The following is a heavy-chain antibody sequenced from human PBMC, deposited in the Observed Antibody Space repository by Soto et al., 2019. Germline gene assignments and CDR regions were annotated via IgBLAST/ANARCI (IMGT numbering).Heavy chain of an antibody. CDR2: VYYTGGT. CDR3: ARHQGAAYYYDSSGYYYFDY. V-gene: IGHV4-39*01. Sequence: SETLSLTCTVSGGSIISSGSYWGWIRQPPGKGLEWIGSVYYTGGTYYNPSLKSRVTVSVDTSKNQFSLKLSSVTAADTAVYYCARHQGAAYYYDSSGYYYFDYWGQGTLVTVST. CDR1: GGSIISSGSY. J-gene: IGHJ4*02. D-gene: IGHD3-22*01.